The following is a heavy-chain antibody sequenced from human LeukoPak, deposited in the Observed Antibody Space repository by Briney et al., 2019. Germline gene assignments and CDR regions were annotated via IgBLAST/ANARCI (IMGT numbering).Heavy chain of an antibody. V-gene: IGHV1-2*02. CDR1: GYTFTGYY. J-gene: IGHJ5*02. CDR2: INPNSGST. D-gene: IGHD2-2*01. Sequence: ASVKVSCKASGYTFTGYYMHWVRQAPGQGLEWMGWINPNSGSTNYAQKFQGRVTMTRDTSISTADMELSRLRSDDTAVYYCAGDLLLGSCSCTSCNDNWFDPWGKGTLVTVSS. CDR3: AGDLLLGSCSCTSCNDNWFDP.